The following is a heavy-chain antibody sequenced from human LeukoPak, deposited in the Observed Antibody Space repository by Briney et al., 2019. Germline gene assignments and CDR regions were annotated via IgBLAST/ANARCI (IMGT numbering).Heavy chain of an antibody. CDR3: AKGGARLHSYYFDY. CDR1: GFTFSSYD. J-gene: IGHJ4*02. D-gene: IGHD1-26*01. V-gene: IGHV3-30*02. CDR2: VRYDGSQK. Sequence: GGSLRLSCAASGFTFSSYDMYWVRRAPGKGLDWVVFVRYDGSQKYYADSVKGRFTLSRDNSKNTLYLQMNSLRAEDTAVFYCAKGGARLHSYYFDYWGQGTLVTVSS.